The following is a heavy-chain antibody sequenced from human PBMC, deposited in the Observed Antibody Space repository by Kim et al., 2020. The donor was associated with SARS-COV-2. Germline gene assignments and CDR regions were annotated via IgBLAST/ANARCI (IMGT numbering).Heavy chain of an antibody. CDR2: INRKSDYI. Sequence: GGSLRLSCAASGFSFSSYSMAWVRQAPGKGLEWVASINRKSDYIYYTDSVKGRFIISRDNAKNSIYLQMNYLRAEDTAVYSCAKGPPAYAEPFDSWGQGT. D-gene: IGHD2-2*01. J-gene: IGHJ4*03. CDR1: GFSFSSYS. CDR3: AKGPPAYAEPFDS. V-gene: IGHV3-21*01.